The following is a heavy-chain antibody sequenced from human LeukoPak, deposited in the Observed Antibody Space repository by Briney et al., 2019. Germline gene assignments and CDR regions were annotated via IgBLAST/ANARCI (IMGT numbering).Heavy chain of an antibody. CDR3: AKYPDVLLWFGEFDY. D-gene: IGHD3-10*01. Sequence: GGSLGLPCAASGFTFSSYAMSWVRQAPGKGLEWVSAISGSGGSTYYADSVKGRFTISRDNSKNTLYLQMNSLRAEDTAVYYCAKYPDVLLWFGEFDYWGQGTLVTVSS. J-gene: IGHJ4*02. CDR1: GFTFSSYA. CDR2: ISGSGGST. V-gene: IGHV3-23*01.